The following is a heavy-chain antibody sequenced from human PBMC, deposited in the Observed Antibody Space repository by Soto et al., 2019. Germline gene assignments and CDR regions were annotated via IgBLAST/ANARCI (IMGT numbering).Heavy chain of an antibody. CDR1: GFTFRRFA. J-gene: IGHJ4*02. CDR3: ATHRTAAADAIDY. V-gene: IGHV3-23*01. D-gene: IGHD6-13*01. Sequence: GGSLRLSCAASGFTFRRFAMSWVRPAPGRGLEWVSGISDTGGSTYYADSVKGRFTISRDNSKNTLFLQMKSLRAEDTAVYFCATHRTAAADAIDYWGQGTLVTVSS. CDR2: ISDTGGST.